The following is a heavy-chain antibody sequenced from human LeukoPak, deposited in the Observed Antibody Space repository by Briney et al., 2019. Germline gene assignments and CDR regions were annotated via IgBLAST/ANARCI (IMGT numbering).Heavy chain of an antibody. V-gene: IGHV3-30*04. Sequence: PGGSLRLSCAASGFTFSGSAMHWVRQAPGKGLEWVAVISYDGSNKYYADSVKGRFTISRDNSKNTLYLQMNSLRAEDTAVYYCARVSPMDVWGKGTTVTVSS. CDR3: ARVSPMDV. J-gene: IGHJ6*04. CDR1: GFTFSGSA. CDR2: ISYDGSNK.